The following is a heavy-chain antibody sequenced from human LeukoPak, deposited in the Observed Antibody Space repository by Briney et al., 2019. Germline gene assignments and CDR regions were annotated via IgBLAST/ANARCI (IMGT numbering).Heavy chain of an antibody. CDR1: GNTFTTYY. J-gene: IGHJ4*02. V-gene: IGHV1-46*01. CDR2: INPSGGST. D-gene: IGHD3-10*01. Sequence: ASVKVSCKASGNTFTTYYMHRVRQAPGQGLEWMGVINPSGGSTSYAQKFQGRVTLTRDTSTSTVYLELSSLRSEDTAVYYCARGLETMIRGVILYYFDNWGQGTLVTVSS. CDR3: ARGLETMIRGVILYYFDN.